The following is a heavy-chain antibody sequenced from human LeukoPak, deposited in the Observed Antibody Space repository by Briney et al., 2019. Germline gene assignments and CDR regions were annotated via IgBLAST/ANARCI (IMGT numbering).Heavy chain of an antibody. CDR3: ARLLAYCGGDCPHAFDI. Sequence: ASVKVSCKASGYTFTSYDINWVRQATGQGLEWMGWMNPNSGNTGYAQKFQGRVTMTRNTSISTAYMELSSLRSEDTAVYYCARLLAYCGGDCPHAFDIWGQGTMVTVSS. V-gene: IGHV1-8*01. CDR2: MNPNSGNT. D-gene: IGHD2-21*02. J-gene: IGHJ3*02. CDR1: GYTFTSYD.